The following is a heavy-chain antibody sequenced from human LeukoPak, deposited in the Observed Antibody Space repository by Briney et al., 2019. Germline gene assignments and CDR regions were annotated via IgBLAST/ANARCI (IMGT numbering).Heavy chain of an antibody. CDR3: VRGAGRIAVAGTRYYFDY. Sequence: SETLSLTCAVYGGSFSGYYWSWIRQPPGKGLEWIGEIKHSGSTNYNPSLKSRVTISVDTSKNQFSLKLSSVTAADTAVYYCVRGAGRIAVAGTRYYFDYWGQGTLVTVSS. CDR2: IKHSGST. J-gene: IGHJ4*02. CDR1: GGSFSGYY. D-gene: IGHD6-19*01. V-gene: IGHV4-34*01.